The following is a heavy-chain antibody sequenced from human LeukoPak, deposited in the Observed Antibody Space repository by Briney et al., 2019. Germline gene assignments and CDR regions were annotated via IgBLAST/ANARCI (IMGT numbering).Heavy chain of an antibody. CDR2: INWNGGST. CDR3: ARLTYYYGSGSYNYYYMVV. J-gene: IGHJ6*03. V-gene: IGHV3-20*04. Sequence: GGSLRLSCAASGFTFDDYGMSWVRQAPGKGLEWVSGINWNGGSTGYADSVKGRFTISRDNAKNSLYLQMNSLRAEDTALYYCARLTYYYGSGSYNYYYMVVWGKGTTVTVSS. CDR1: GFTFDDYG. D-gene: IGHD3-10*01.